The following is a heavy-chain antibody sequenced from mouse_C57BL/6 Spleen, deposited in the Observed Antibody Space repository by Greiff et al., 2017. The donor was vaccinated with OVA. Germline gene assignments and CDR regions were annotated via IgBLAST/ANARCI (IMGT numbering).Heavy chain of an antibody. J-gene: IGHJ2*01. CDR1: GYAFSSYW. D-gene: IGHD1-1*01. CDR3: ARSEAYYYGPYFDY. CDR2: IYPGDGDT. Sequence: QVQLQQSGAELVKPGASVKISCKASGYAFSSYWMNWVKQRPGKGLEWIGQIYPGDGDTNYNGKFKGKATLTADKSSSTAYMQLSSLTSEDSAVYFCARSEAYYYGPYFDYGGQGTTLTVSS. V-gene: IGHV1-80*01.